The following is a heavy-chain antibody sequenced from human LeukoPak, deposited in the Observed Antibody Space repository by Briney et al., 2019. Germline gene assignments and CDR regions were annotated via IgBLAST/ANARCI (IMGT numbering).Heavy chain of an antibody. D-gene: IGHD5-12*01. CDR1: GYSFTSYW. V-gene: IGHV5-51*01. CDR2: IYPGDSDT. CDR3: ARLHCGYGEGNYFDY. J-gene: IGHJ4*02. Sequence: GESLKISCKGSGYSFTSYWIGWVRQMPGKGLEWMGIIYPGDSDTRYSPSFQGQVTISADNSISTAYLQWSSLKASDTAMYYCARLHCGYGEGNYFDYWGQGTLVTVSS.